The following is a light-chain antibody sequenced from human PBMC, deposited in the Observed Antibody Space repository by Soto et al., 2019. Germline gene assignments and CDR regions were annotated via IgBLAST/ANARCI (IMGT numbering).Light chain of an antibody. V-gene: IGLV1-40*01. CDR1: GAGYD. CDR2: GNN. J-gene: IGLJ7*01. CDR3: QSYDSSRSGSV. Sequence: QAVVTQPPSVSGAPGQRVSISCTGIGAGYDVHWYQQVPGTAPKLLIYGNNNRPSGVPDRFSVSQSGTSASLAITGLQAEDEAHYYCQSYDSSRSGSVFGGGTQLTVL.